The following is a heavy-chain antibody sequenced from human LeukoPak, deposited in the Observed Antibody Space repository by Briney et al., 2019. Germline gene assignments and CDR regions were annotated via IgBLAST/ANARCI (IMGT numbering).Heavy chain of an antibody. V-gene: IGHV3-48*03. CDR3: ARKGYCSSTSCYVTGGYYYYGMDV. CDR2: ISRSGSTI. CDR1: GFTFSSYE. Sequence: GGSLRLSCAASGFTFSSYEMNWVRQAPGKGLEWFSYISRSGSTIYYADSVKGRFTISRNSAENSLYLQMNSLSAEDTAVYYCARKGYCSSTSCYVTGGYYYYGMDVWGQGTTVTVSS. J-gene: IGHJ6*02. D-gene: IGHD2-2*01.